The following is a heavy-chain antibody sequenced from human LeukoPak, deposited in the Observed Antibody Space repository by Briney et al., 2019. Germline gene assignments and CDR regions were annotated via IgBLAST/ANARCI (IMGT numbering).Heavy chain of an antibody. CDR3: AKNGDRGAYCSGGTCYPYYYYYMDV. CDR2: LYTGGGT. CDR1: GFSVRTTY. V-gene: IGHV3-53*01. D-gene: IGHD2-15*01. J-gene: IGHJ6*03. Sequence: GGSLRLSCAASGFSVRTTYMSCVRQAPGKGLEWVSVLYTGGGTDHAASVKGRFTISRDNSRNTLYLQMNSLRAEDTAIYYCAKNGDRGAYCSGGTCYPYYYYYMDVWGKGTTVTISS.